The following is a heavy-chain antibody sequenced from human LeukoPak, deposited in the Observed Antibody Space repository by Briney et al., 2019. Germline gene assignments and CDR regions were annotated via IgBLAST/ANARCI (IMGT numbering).Heavy chain of an antibody. V-gene: IGHV3-30*18. CDR2: ISYDGSNK. J-gene: IGHJ4*02. D-gene: IGHD6-19*01. CDR3: AKDQSSGWYGYFDY. Sequence: GGSLRLSCAASGFTFSSYGMHWVRQAPGKGLKWVAVISYDGSNKYYADSVKGRFTISRDNSKNTLYLQMNSLRAEDTAVYYCAKDQSSGWYGYFDYWGQGTLVTVSS. CDR1: GFTFSSYG.